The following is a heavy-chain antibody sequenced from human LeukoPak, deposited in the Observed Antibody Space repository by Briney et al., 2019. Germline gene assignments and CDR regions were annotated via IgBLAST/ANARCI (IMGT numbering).Heavy chain of an antibody. CDR2: ISAYNGNT. CDR1: GYTFTSYG. Sequence: GASVKVSCKASGYTFTSYGISWVRQAPGQGLEWMGWISAYNGNTNYAQKLQGRVTMTTDTSTSTAYMELRSLRADDTAVHYCARNLYYDSSGYYYDWFDPWGQGTLVTVSS. J-gene: IGHJ5*02. D-gene: IGHD3-22*01. CDR3: ARNLYYDSSGYYYDWFDP. V-gene: IGHV1-18*01.